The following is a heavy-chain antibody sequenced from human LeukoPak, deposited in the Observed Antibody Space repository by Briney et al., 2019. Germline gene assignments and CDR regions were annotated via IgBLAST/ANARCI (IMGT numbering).Heavy chain of an antibody. D-gene: IGHD5-18*01. J-gene: IGHJ3*02. CDR3: AKHGIQLRLSLGAFDI. V-gene: IGHV3-23*01. CDR2: ISGSGGST. Sequence: GGSLRLSCAASGFTFSSYAMSWVRQAPGKGLEWVSAISGSGGSTYYADSVKGRFTISRDNSKNTLYLQMNSLRAEDTAVYYCAKHGIQLRLSLGAFDIWGQGTMVTVSS. CDR1: GFTFSSYA.